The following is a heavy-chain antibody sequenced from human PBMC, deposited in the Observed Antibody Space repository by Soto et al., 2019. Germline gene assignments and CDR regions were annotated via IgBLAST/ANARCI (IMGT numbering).Heavy chain of an antibody. V-gene: IGHV3-30*18. CDR2: ISYDGSNK. J-gene: IGHJ6*02. CDR3: AKDVGSKGYYYYGMDV. D-gene: IGHD1-26*01. CDR1: GFIFSSYG. Sequence: QVHLVESGGGVVQPGRSLRLSCIASGFIFSSYGMHWVRQAPGKGLEWVAVISYDGSNKCDTDSVKGRFTISRDNSKNTLYLEMNSLRPDDTALYYCAKDVGSKGYYYYGMDVWGQGTTVTVSS.